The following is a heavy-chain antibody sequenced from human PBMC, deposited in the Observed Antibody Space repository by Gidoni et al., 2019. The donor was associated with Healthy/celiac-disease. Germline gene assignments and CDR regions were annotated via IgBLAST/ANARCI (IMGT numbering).Heavy chain of an antibody. CDR1: GFTFSSYG. D-gene: IGHD5-12*01. V-gene: IGHV3-30*18. J-gene: IGHJ4*02. CDR2: ISYDGSNK. Sequence: QEQLVESGGGVVQPGRSLRLSCAASGFTFSSYGMHWVRQAPGKGLEWGAVISYDGSNKCYANSVKGRFTISRDNSKNTLYLEMNGLRAGETAVYYCAKARDGYLFDYWGQGTLVTVSS. CDR3: AKARDGYLFDY.